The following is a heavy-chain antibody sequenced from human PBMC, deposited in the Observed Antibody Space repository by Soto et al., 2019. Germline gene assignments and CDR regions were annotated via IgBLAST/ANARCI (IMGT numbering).Heavy chain of an antibody. Sequence: QPGGSLRLSCAASGFTFSSYAMHWVRQAPGKGLEWVAVISYDGSNKYYADSVKGRFTISRDNSKNTLYLQMNSLRAEDTAVYYCARDPIGSSPDYWGQGTLVTVSS. V-gene: IGHV3-30-3*01. CDR3: ARDPIGSSPDY. CDR1: GFTFSSYA. D-gene: IGHD6-6*01. J-gene: IGHJ4*02. CDR2: ISYDGSNK.